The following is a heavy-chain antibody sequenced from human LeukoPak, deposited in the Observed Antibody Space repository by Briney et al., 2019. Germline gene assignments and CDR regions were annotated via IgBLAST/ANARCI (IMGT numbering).Heavy chain of an antibody. Sequence: PGGSLRLSCAASGFTFDDYAMHWVRQAPGKGLEWVSLISGDSGSTYYADSVKGRFTISRDNSKNSLYLQMNSLRTEDTALYYCAKDSDDYYYDSSGRYYYYYGMDVWGQGTTVTVSS. J-gene: IGHJ6*02. D-gene: IGHD3-22*01. V-gene: IGHV3-43*02. CDR2: ISGDSGST. CDR3: AKDSDDYYYDSSGRYYYYYGMDV. CDR1: GFTFDDYA.